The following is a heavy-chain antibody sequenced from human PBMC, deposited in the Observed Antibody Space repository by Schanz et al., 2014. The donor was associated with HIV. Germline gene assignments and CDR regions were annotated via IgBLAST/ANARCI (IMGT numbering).Heavy chain of an antibody. CDR2: IYYSGVT. J-gene: IGHJ4*02. Sequence: QVQLQQWGAGLLKPSETLSLTCVVYGGSITSGGHYWSWIRQHPGKGLEWLGYIYYSGVTYYNPSLRSRITMSIDTSKNQFSLKLSFVTAADTGVYYCARGSGLDYWGQGTQVTVSS. CDR3: ARGSGLDY. CDR1: GGSITSGGHY. V-gene: IGHV4-31*11. D-gene: IGHD1-1*01.